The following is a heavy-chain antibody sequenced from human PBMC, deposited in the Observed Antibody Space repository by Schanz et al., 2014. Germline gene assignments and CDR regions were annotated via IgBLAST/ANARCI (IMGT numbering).Heavy chain of an antibody. J-gene: IGHJ4*02. CDR3: ARDAAYCYGILAEDDY. D-gene: IGHD3-9*01. Sequence: QVQLVQSGAEVKKPGASVKVSCKASGYTFTSYGISWVRQAPGQGLEWMGWISAYNGNTKYPQKLQGRVTMTTDTATSTADMELRSARSDDTAVYSGARDAAYCYGILAEDDYWGQGTLVTVSS. CDR2: ISAYNGNT. CDR1: GYTFTSYG. V-gene: IGHV1-18*01.